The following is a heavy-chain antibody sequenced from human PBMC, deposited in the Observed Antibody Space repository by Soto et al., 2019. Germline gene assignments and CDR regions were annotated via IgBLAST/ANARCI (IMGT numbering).Heavy chain of an antibody. J-gene: IGHJ6*02. Sequence: PGGSLRLSCAASGFTFSSYGMHWVRQAPGKGLEWVAVIWYDGSNKYYADSVKGRFTISRDNSKNTLYLQMNSLRAEDTAVYYCARDRVTIFGVVLYGMDVWGQGTTVTVSS. V-gene: IGHV3-33*01. CDR1: GFTFSSYG. CDR2: IWYDGSNK. CDR3: ARDRVTIFGVVLYGMDV. D-gene: IGHD3-3*01.